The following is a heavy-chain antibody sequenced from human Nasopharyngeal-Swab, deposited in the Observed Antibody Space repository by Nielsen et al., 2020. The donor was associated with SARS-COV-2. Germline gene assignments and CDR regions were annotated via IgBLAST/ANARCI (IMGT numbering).Heavy chain of an antibody. J-gene: IGHJ6*03. V-gene: IGHV4-34*01. D-gene: IGHD6-13*01. CDR3: ARGGPAAVPVVYYYYYYMDV. Sequence: SETLSLTCAVYGGSFSGYYWSWFRQPPGKWLEWIGEINHSGSTNYNPSLKSRVTISVDTSKNQSSLKLSSVTAADTAVYYCARGGPAAVPVVYYYYYYMDVWGKGTTVTVSS. CDR1: GGSFSGYY. CDR2: INHSGST.